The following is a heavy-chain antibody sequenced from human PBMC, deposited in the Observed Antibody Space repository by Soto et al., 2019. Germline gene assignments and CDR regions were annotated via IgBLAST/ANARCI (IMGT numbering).Heavy chain of an antibody. CDR2: ISYDGSNK. Sequence: LRLSFAASGFTFSSYAIHWVRQAPGKGLEWVAVISYDGSNKYYADSVKGRFTISRDNSKNTLYLQMNSLRAEDTAVYYCARDRAAGNSYYYYYGMDVWGQGTTVTVSS. D-gene: IGHD6-13*01. J-gene: IGHJ6*02. CDR1: GFTFSSYA. CDR3: ARDRAAGNSYYYYYGMDV. V-gene: IGHV3-30-3*01.